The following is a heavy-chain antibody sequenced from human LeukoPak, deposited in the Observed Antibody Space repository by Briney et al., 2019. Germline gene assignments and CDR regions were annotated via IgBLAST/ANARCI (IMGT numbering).Heavy chain of an antibody. J-gene: IGHJ5*02. Sequence: PGGSLRLSCAGSGLTLSSYWVSWVRQAPGTGLEWVANINQAGSEKYYVDSVKGRFTISRDNAKNSLYLQMNSLRAEDTAMYYCARSITGKTNWFDPWGQGTLVTVSS. CDR2: INQAGSEK. CDR1: GLTLSSYW. D-gene: IGHD1-20*01. V-gene: IGHV3-7*05. CDR3: ARSITGKTNWFDP.